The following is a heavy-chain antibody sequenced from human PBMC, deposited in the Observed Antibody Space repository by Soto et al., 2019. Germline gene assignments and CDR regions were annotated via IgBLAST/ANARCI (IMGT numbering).Heavy chain of an antibody. V-gene: IGHV1-69*06. D-gene: IGHD6-13*01. CDR3: ARDSSRTDFDY. CDR1: GGTFSSYA. CDR2: IIPIFGTV. Sequence: SVKVSCKASGGTFSSYAISWVRQAPGQGLEWIGGIIPIFGTVNYAQKFQGRVTITADKSTSTAYMELSSLRSEDTAVYYCARDSSRTDFDYWGQGTLVTVSS. J-gene: IGHJ4*02.